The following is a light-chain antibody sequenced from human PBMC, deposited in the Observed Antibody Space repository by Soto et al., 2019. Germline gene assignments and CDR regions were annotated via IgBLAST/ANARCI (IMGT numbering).Light chain of an antibody. V-gene: IGKV1-12*01. J-gene: IGKJ5*01. CDR2: DAS. Sequence: DIQMTQSPSSVSAFVGDTVTLTCRASQAISSSLAWYQQKPGKAPNLLMFDASSLQSGVPSRFSGSGSGTDFTLTISGLQPEDFGTYYFQQAASFPITFGQGTRLDI. CDR3: QQAASFPIT. CDR1: QAISSS.